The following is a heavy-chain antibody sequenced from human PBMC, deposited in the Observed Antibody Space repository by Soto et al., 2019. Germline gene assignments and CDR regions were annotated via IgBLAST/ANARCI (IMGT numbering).Heavy chain of an antibody. V-gene: IGHV4-59*01. J-gene: IGHJ5*02. CDR1: GGSIISYY. CDR3: AARGIAAGWFDP. D-gene: IGHD6-13*01. CDR2: IYYSGST. Sequence: SETLSLTCTVSGGSIISYYWSWIRQPPGKGLEWIGYIYYSGSTNYNPSLKSRVTISVDTSKNQFSLKLSSVTAADTAVYYCAARGIAAGWFDPWGQGTLVTVSS.